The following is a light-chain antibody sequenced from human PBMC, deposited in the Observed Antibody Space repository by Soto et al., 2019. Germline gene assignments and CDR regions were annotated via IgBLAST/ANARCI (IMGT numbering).Light chain of an antibody. Sequence: ETVLTQSPVTLSLSPGERATLSCRARQSVTSYLAWYQQKPGQAPRLLIYDASTRATGIPARFSGSGSGTDFTLTISSLEPEDVAVYYCLQRSNWPITFGQGTRLEIK. CDR1: QSVTSY. CDR3: LQRSNWPIT. V-gene: IGKV3-11*01. CDR2: DAS. J-gene: IGKJ5*01.